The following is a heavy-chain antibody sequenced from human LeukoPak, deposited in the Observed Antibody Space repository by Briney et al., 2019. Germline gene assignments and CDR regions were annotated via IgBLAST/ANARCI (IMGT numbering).Heavy chain of an antibody. CDR3: TRTMVVTPTSEFDY. V-gene: IGHV3-49*01. Sequence: PGRSLRVSCTASGFTFGDYAMSWFRQAPGKGLEWVGFIRSKAYGGTTEYAASVKGRFTISRDGSKSIAYLRMNSLKTEDTAVYYCTRTMVVTPTSEFDYWGQGTLVTVSS. CDR2: IRSKAYGGTT. D-gene: IGHD2-21*02. J-gene: IGHJ4*02. CDR1: GFTFGDYA.